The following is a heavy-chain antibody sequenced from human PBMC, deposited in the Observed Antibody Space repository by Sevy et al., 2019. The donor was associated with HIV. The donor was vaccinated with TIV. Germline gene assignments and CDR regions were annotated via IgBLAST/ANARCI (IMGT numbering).Heavy chain of an antibody. Sequence: SEALSLTCTVSGVSVSPYYWAWIRQPPGKGLECVAFSGSTNYNPSLKKLATTSVDTSKNQFSLKLSAVTAADTAIYYCARGGPNQQQLDYFDHWGQGTLVTVSS. J-gene: IGHJ4*02. CDR2: SGST. V-gene: IGHV4-59*02. D-gene: IGHD1-1*01. CDR3: ARGGPNQQQLDYFDH. CDR1: GVSVSPYY.